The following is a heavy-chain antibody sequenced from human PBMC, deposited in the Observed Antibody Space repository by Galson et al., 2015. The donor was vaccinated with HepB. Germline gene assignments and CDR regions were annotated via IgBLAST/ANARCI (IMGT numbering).Heavy chain of an antibody. Sequence: SVKVSCKASGYTFTSYYMRWVRQAPGQGLEWMGIINPSGGSTSYAQKFQGRVTMTRDTSTSTVYMELSSLRSEDTAVYYCARDLFEGELLGGYYYYGMDVWGKGTTVTVSS. D-gene: IGHD1-26*01. CDR1: GYTFTSYY. CDR3: ARDLFEGELLGGYYYYGMDV. V-gene: IGHV1-46*03. J-gene: IGHJ6*04. CDR2: INPSGGST.